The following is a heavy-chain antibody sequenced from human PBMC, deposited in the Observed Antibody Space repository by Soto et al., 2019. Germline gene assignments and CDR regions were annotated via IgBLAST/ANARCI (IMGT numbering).Heavy chain of an antibody. Sequence: PAGTLSPTCRVLDSSLSSTGWSWIRQPPGKGLEWIGSIYFSGSTNYNPSLKSRVTISVATSKNQFSLKLRSGIAAAATVNYCSGVTILYDFEYWGQGTLVTVSS. CDR3: SGVTILYDFEY. J-gene: IGHJ4*02. CDR1: DSSLSSTG. V-gene: IGHV4-59*01. CDR2: IYFSGST. D-gene: IGHD3-3*01.